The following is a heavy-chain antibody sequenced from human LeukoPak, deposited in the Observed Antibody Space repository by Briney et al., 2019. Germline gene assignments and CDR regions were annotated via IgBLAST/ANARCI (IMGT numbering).Heavy chain of an antibody. Sequence: SVKVSCKASGGTFSSYAISWVRQAPGQGLEWMGGIIPIFGTANYAQKFQGWVTMTRDTSISTAYMELSRLRSDDTAVYYCARDGWEYYDSSGYHMNWFDPWGQGTLVTASS. CDR1: GGTFSSYA. D-gene: IGHD3-22*01. CDR2: IIPIFGTA. V-gene: IGHV1-69*05. J-gene: IGHJ5*02. CDR3: ARDGWEYYDSSGYHMNWFDP.